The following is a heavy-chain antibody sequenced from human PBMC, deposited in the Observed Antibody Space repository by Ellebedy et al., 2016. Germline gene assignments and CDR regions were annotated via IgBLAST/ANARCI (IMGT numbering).Heavy chain of an antibody. CDR1: GGSISSYY. CDR3: ARDGGGLRWFDP. CDR2: IYYSGST. Sequence: SETLSLXCTVSGGSISSYYWSWIREPPGKGLEWIGCIYYSGSTNYNPSLKSRVTISIDTFKNQFSLKLSSVTAADTAVYYCARDGGGLRWFDPWGQGTLVTVSS. D-gene: IGHD3-10*01. V-gene: IGHV4-59*01. J-gene: IGHJ5*02.